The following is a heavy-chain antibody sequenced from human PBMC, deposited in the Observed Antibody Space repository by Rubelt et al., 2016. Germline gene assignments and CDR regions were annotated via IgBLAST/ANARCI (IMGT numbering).Heavy chain of an antibody. CDR2: IWYDGSHK. Sequence: QVQLVESGGGVVQPGRSLRLSCAASGFTFSSHGMHWVRQAPGKGLEWVAVIWYDGSHKYYADSVKGRLTIARDNSKNMLYLQMNSLRAEETAVYYCAREQVGGEGAFDVWGHGTMVTVSS. D-gene: IGHD1-26*01. CDR1: GFTFSSHG. V-gene: IGHV3-33*01. J-gene: IGHJ3*01. CDR3: AREQVGGEGAFDV.